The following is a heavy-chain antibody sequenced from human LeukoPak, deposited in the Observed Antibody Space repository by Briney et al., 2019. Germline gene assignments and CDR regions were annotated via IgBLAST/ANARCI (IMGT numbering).Heavy chain of an antibody. J-gene: IGHJ4*02. CDR3: ANDVDSSGYYSSRDFFDY. V-gene: IGHV3-23*01. D-gene: IGHD3-22*01. CDR1: GFTFSSYA. Sequence: GGSLRLSCAASGFTFSSYAMGWVRQAPRKGLQWVSSISGCEDSTFFADSVKGRLTISRDNSKNTLYPQMNSQIAEDTSIYYCANDVDSSGYYSSRDFFDYWGQGALGSVSA. CDR2: ISGCEDST.